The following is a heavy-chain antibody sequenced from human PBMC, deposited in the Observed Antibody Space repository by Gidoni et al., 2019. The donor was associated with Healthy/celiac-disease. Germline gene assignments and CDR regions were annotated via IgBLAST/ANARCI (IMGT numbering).Heavy chain of an antibody. J-gene: IGHJ4*02. V-gene: IGHV4-31*03. CDR1: GGSISRGGYY. CDR2: IYYSGST. Sequence: QVQLQESGPGLVKPSQTLSLTCTVSGGSISRGGYYWSWIRQHPGKGLEWIGYIYYSGSTYYNPSLKSRVTISVDTSKNQFSLKLSSVTAADTAVYYCARASYYYDSSGYYSPEEIDYWGQGTLVTVSS. D-gene: IGHD3-22*01. CDR3: ARASYYYDSSGYYSPEEIDY.